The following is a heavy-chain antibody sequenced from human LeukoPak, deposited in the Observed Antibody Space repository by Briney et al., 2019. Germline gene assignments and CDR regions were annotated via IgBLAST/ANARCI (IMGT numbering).Heavy chain of an antibody. V-gene: IGHV3-7*01. CDR1: GFTFSSYR. D-gene: IGHD3-10*01. CDR3: ARDPLRYGSGSYPDDTFDY. CDR2: IKQDGSEK. Sequence: PGGSLRLSXAASGFTFSSYRMSWVRQTPGKGLEWVANIKQDGSEKYYVDSVKGRFTISRDNAKNSLYLQMNSLRAEDTAVYYCARDPLRYGSGSYPDDTFDYWGQGALVTVSS. J-gene: IGHJ4*02.